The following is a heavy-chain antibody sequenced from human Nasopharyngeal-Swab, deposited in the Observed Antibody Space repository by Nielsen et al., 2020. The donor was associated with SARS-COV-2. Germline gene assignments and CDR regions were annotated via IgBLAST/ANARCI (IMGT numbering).Heavy chain of an antibody. V-gene: IGHV3-21*01. Sequence: ESLKISCAASGFTFSSYSMNWVRQAPGKGLEWVSSISSSSSYIYYADSVKGRFTISRDNAKNSLYLQMNSLRAEGTAVYYCARPPGYCSGGSCYSWGQGTLVTVSS. J-gene: IGHJ4*02. CDR2: ISSSSSYI. CDR3: ARPPGYCSGGSCYS. D-gene: IGHD2-15*01. CDR1: GFTFSSYS.